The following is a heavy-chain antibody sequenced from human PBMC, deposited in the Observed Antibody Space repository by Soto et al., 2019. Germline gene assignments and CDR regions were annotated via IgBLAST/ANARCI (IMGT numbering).Heavy chain of an antibody. CDR1: GYSFTSYW. D-gene: IGHD2-8*01. CDR3: TTVQIVLKGSFDY. V-gene: IGHV5-51*01. Sequence: PGESLTLSCKGSGYSFTSYWIGWVRQMPGKGLEWMGIIYPGDSDTRYSPSFQAQVTISADKSISTAYLQMNSLKTEDTAVYYCTTVQIVLKGSFDYWGQGTLVTVSS. CDR2: IYPGDSDT. J-gene: IGHJ4*02.